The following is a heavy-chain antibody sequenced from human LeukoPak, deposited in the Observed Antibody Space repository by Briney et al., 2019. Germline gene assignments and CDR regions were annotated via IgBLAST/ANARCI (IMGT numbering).Heavy chain of an antibody. D-gene: IGHD2-21*01. V-gene: IGHV7-4-1*02. CDR3: ARDYSYAEYSWFDP. Sequence: ASVTVSCTASGYTFTSYAMNWVRQAPEQGLEWMGWINTNTGNPTYAQGFTGRFVFSLDTSVSTAYLQISSLKAEDTAVYYCARDYSYAEYSWFDPWGQGTLVTVSS. CDR2: INTNTGNP. CDR1: GYTFTSYA. J-gene: IGHJ5*02.